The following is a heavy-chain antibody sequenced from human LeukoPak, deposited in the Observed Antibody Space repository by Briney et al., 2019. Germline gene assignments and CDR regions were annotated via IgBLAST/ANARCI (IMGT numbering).Heavy chain of an antibody. CDR2: MKPNSGNT. V-gene: IGHV1-8*02. D-gene: IGHD4-23*01. Sequence: ASVKVSCNASGYTFTGYYMHWVRQAPGQGLEWMGYMKPNSGNTGYAQKFQGRVTMTRDTSISTAYMELSSLTSEDTAVYYCATELRWKDHWGQGTLVTVSS. CDR3: ATELRWKDH. J-gene: IGHJ4*02. CDR1: GYTFTGYY.